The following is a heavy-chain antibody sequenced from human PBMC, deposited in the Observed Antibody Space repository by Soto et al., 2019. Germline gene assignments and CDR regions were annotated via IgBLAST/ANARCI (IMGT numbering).Heavy chain of an antibody. CDR3: ARDKELGYVDWLIDY. CDR2: INQDGSET. Sequence: ETLSLTCAVYGGSFSGHYLNWIRQPPGKGLERVANINQDGSETYYVDSVRGRFTISRDNAKNSLYLQMNSLRVEDTAVYYCARDKELGYVDWLIDYWGQGTLVTVSS. J-gene: IGHJ4*02. D-gene: IGHD3-9*01. CDR1: GGSFSGHY. V-gene: IGHV3-7*01.